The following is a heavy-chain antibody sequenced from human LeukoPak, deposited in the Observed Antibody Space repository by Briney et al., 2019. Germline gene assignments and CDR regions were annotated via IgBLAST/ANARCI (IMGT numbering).Heavy chain of an antibody. CDR3: ARDRSSSWSFDY. CDR1: GFTFSSYG. V-gene: IGHV3-30*03. CDR2: ISHDGSNK. D-gene: IGHD6-13*01. Sequence: GSLRLPCAASGFTFSSYGMHWVRQAPGKGLEWVAVISHDGSNKFYADSVKGRFTISRDNSKNTLHLQMNSLRGEDTAVYYCARDRSSSWSFDYWGQGTLVTVSS. J-gene: IGHJ4*02.